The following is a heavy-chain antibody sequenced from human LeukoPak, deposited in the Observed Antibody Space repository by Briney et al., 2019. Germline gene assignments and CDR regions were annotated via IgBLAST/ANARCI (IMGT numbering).Heavy chain of an antibody. V-gene: IGHV3-49*04. D-gene: IGHD7-27*01. Sequence: GGSLRLSCTASGFTFGDYAMSWVRQAPGKGLEWVGFVRSKAYGGTTEYAASVKGRFTISRDDSKSIVYPQMNSLKTEDTGVYYCTRAQLGIRYWGQGTLVTVSS. CDR1: GFTFGDYA. J-gene: IGHJ4*02. CDR2: VRSKAYGGTT. CDR3: TRAQLGIRY.